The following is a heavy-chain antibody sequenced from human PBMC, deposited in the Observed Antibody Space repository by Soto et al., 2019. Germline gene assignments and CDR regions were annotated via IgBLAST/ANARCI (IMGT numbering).Heavy chain of an antibody. CDR1: GGAFNSYI. J-gene: IGHJ5*02. Sequence: QVQLVQSGAEVQNPGSSVKVSCRTSGGAFNSYIISWVRQAPGQGPEWMGGVFPIFSTTNYAQKFKDRVTITADGSTSTAYMELSSLTSEDTAIYYCAAKRGTDTGVEAGWFDPWGQGTLVTVSS. D-gene: IGHD2-15*01. V-gene: IGHV1-69*01. CDR3: AAKRGTDTGVEAGWFDP. CDR2: VFPIFSTT.